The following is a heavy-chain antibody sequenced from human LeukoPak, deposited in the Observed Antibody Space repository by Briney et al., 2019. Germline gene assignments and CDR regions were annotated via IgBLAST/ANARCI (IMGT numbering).Heavy chain of an antibody. J-gene: IGHJ4*02. D-gene: IGHD3-16*01. V-gene: IGHV4-61*02. Sequence: SQTLSLTCTVSGGSISSGSYYWSWIRQPAGKGLEWIGRIYTSGSPNYNPSLQSRVTISVDTSKNQFSLTLRSVTAADTAVYYCARSAEPLYYDYVWGSPIPPLDYWGQGTLVTVSS. CDR3: ARSAEPLYYDYVWGSPIPPLDY. CDR2: IYTSGSP. CDR1: GGSISSGSYY.